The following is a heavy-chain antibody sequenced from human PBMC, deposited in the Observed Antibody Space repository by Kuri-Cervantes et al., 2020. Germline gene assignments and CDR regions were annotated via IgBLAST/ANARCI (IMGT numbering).Heavy chain of an antibody. CDR1: GGSISSYY. J-gene: IGHJ4*02. CDR2: INHSGST. V-gene: IGHV4-34*01. CDR3: ARGGRYSGYDYYFDY. Sequence: SETLSLTCTVSGGSISSYYWSWIRQPPGKGLEWIGEINHSGSTNYNPSLKSRVTISVDTSKNQFSLKLSSVTAADTAVYYCARGGRYSGYDYYFDYWGQGTLVTVSS. D-gene: IGHD5-12*01.